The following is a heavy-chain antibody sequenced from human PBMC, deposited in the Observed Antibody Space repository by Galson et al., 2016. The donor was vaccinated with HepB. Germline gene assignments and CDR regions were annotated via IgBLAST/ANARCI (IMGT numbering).Heavy chain of an antibody. CDR3: TGDYYGGSYGFDI. J-gene: IGHJ3*02. CDR1: GYSFNAYY. D-gene: IGHD1-26*01. V-gene: IGHV1-2*07. CDR2: INPDSGGT. Sequence: SVKVSCKASGYSFNAYYLQWVRQAPGQGLEWLGWINPDSGGTYYADKFQGRVTMTRDKSIRTVYMELSRLRSDDTAVYYCTGDYYGGSYGFDIWGQGTMVTVSS.